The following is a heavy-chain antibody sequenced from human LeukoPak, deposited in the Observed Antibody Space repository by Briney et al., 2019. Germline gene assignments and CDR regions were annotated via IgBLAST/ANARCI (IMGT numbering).Heavy chain of an antibody. CDR3: ASLFLAPYDAFDI. J-gene: IGHJ3*02. CDR2: IIPIFGTA. Sequence: SVKVSCKASGGTFSSYAISWVRQAPGQGLEWMGRIIPIFGTANYAQKFQGRVTITTDESTSTAYMELSSLRSEDTAVYYCASLFLAPYDAFDIWGQGTMVTVSS. CDR1: GGTFSSYA. D-gene: IGHD2/OR15-2a*01. V-gene: IGHV1-69*05.